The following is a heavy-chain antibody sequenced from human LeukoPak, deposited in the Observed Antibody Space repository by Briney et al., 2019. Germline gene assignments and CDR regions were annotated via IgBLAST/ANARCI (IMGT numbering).Heavy chain of an antibody. D-gene: IGHD1-14*01. V-gene: IGHV1-2*02. CDR1: AYTFTGYY. CDR3: ARRSRNGLDAFDI. J-gene: IGHJ3*02. CDR2: IDPNNGDI. Sequence: AASVKVSCKASAYTFTGYYLHWVRQAPGQGLEWMGWIDPNNGDIKYAQKFQGRVTMTRDRSIGTAYMELSRLTSDDTALYYCARRSRNGLDAFDIWGQGTMVTVSS.